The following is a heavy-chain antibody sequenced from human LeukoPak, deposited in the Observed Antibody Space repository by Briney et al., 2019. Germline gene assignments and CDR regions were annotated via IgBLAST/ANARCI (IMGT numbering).Heavy chain of an antibody. CDR2: IYYSGST. J-gene: IGHJ5*02. Sequence: SETLSLTCTVSGGSISSSYYYWGWIRQPPGKGLEWIGYIYYSGSTNYNPSLKSRVTISVDTSKNQFSLKLSSVTAADTAVYYCARGSSWIDPWGQGTLVTVSS. V-gene: IGHV4-61*05. CDR3: ARGSSWIDP. D-gene: IGHD6-13*01. CDR1: GGSISSSYYY.